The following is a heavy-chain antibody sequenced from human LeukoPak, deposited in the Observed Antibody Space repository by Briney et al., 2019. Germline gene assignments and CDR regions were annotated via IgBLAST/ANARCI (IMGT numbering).Heavy chain of an antibody. V-gene: IGHV4-31*03. CDR1: GGSISSGGYY. Sequence: SQTLSLTCTVSGGSISSGGYYWSWIRQHPGKGLEWIGYIYYSGSTYYNPSLKSRVTISVDTSKIQFSLKLSSVTAADTAVYYCARSAGSTMIVVDPFDYWGQGTLVTVSS. D-gene: IGHD3-22*01. CDR2: IYYSGST. CDR3: ARSAGSTMIVVDPFDY. J-gene: IGHJ4*02.